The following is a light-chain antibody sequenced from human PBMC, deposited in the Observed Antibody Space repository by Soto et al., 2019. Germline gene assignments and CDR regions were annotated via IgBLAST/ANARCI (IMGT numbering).Light chain of an antibody. CDR2: AAF. J-gene: IGKJ4*01. CDR1: QSISSY. V-gene: IGKV1-39*01. CDR3: QQSYSTPLT. Sequence: DIQMTQSPSSLSASVGDRVTITCRASQSISSYLNWYQQKPGKAPKLLIYAAFSLQSGVPSRFNGSGSGTDFTLTISSLQPEDFATYYCQQSYSTPLTFGGGTKVEIK.